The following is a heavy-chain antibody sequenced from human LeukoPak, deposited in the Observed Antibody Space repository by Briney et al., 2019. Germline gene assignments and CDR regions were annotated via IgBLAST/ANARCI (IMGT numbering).Heavy chain of an antibody. D-gene: IGHD3-9*01. V-gene: IGHV1-69*04. CDR3: ARTRRPLTGYYPIDY. CDR2: IIPILGIA. Sequence: ASVKVSCKASGGTFSSYAISWVRQAPGQGLEWMGRIIPILGIANYAQKFQGRVTITADKSTSTAYMELSSLRSEDTAVYYCARTRRPLTGYYPIDYWGQGTLVTVSS. J-gene: IGHJ4*02. CDR1: GGTFSSYA.